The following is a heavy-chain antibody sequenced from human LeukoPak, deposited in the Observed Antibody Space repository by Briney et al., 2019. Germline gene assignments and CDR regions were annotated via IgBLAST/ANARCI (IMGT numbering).Heavy chain of an antibody. J-gene: IGHJ4*02. CDR3: ANDYGDYLFYFDY. D-gene: IGHD4-17*01. CDR1: GLTFSSYA. CDR2: ISGSGGST. V-gene: IGHV3-23*01. Sequence: GGPLRLSCAASGLTFSSYAMSWVRKPPGKGLEWVSAISGSGGSTYYADSVKGRFTISRDNSKNTLYLQMNSLRAEDTAVYYCANDYGDYLFYFDYWGQGTLVTVSS.